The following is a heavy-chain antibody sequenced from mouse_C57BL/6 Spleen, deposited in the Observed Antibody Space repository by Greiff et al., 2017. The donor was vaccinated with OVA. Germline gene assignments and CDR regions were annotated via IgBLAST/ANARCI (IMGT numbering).Heavy chain of an antibody. Sequence: VQLQQSGPELVKPGASVKISCKASGYTFTDYYMNWVKQSHGKSLEWIGDINPNNGGTSYNQKFKGKATLTVDKSSSTAYMELRSLTSEDSAVYYCARGRGGYYAYAMDYWGQGTSVTVSS. J-gene: IGHJ4*01. CDR1: GYTFTDYY. V-gene: IGHV1-26*01. CDR2: INPNNGGT. D-gene: IGHD2-3*01. CDR3: ARGRGGYYAYAMDY.